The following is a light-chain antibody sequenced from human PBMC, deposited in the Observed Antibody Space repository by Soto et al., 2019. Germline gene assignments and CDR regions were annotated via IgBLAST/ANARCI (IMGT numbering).Light chain of an antibody. V-gene: IGLV2-14*01. Sequence: QSALTQPASVSGSPGQSITISCTGTSSDVGGYNYVSWYQQHPGKATKLMIYEVSNRPSGVSNRFSGSKSGNTASLTISGLQAEDEADYYCSSYTSSSTVYVFGTGTKVTVL. J-gene: IGLJ1*01. CDR3: SSYTSSSTVYV. CDR1: SSDVGGYNY. CDR2: EVS.